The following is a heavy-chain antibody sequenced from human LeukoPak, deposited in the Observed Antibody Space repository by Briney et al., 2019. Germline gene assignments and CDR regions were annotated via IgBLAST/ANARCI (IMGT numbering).Heavy chain of an antibody. CDR3: AKDRSSYYGSGSYIDY. D-gene: IGHD3-10*01. CDR1: GFTFNGFW. V-gene: IGHV3-7*03. Sequence: GGSLRLSCAASGFTFNGFWMSWVRQAPGKGLEWVANIKQDGSDIYYLGSVRGRFTISRDNAMNSLYLQMNSLRAEDTAVYYCAKDRSSYYGSGSYIDYWGQGTLSPSPQ. CDR2: IKQDGSDI. J-gene: IGHJ4*02.